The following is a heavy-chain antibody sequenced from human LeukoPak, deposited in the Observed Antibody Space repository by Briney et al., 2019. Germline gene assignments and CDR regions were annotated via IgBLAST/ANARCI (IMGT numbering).Heavy chain of an antibody. D-gene: IGHD1-26*01. J-gene: IGHJ6*03. Sequence: GGSLRLSCAASGFTFGVYWMTWVRQAPGKGLEGVANIKPDGTEKYYVDSVKGRFTISRDNADNSLFLHMDRLRAEDTAVYYCARSWDYYYYYFDVWGKGTTVTVSS. V-gene: IGHV3-7*01. CDR3: ARSWDYYYYYFDV. CDR2: IKPDGTEK. CDR1: GFTFGVYW.